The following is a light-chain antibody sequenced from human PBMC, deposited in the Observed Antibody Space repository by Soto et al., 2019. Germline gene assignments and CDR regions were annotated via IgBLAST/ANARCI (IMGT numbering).Light chain of an antibody. V-gene: IGKV3-20*01. CDR2: DAS. J-gene: IGKJ4*01. Sequence: EIVLTQSPGTLSMSPGDRATLSCRASQSVSYLGWYQQKPGQAPRLLIYDASSRATGIPDRFSGSGSGTEFTLTISRLETEDFTVYYCHQYGSSPLTFGGGTKVDIK. CDR3: HQYGSSPLT. CDR1: QSVSY.